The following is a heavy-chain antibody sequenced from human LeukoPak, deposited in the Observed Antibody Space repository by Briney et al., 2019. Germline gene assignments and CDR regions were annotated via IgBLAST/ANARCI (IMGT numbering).Heavy chain of an antibody. Sequence: PGGSLRLSCAASGFTFSSYAMHWVRQAPGKGLEWVAVISYDGSNKYYADSVKGRFTISRDNSKSTLYLQMNSLRAEDTAVYYCARARDSGSYFDYWGQGTLATVSS. J-gene: IGHJ4*02. D-gene: IGHD1-26*01. CDR3: ARARDSGSYFDY. CDR2: ISYDGSNK. V-gene: IGHV3-30-3*01. CDR1: GFTFSSYA.